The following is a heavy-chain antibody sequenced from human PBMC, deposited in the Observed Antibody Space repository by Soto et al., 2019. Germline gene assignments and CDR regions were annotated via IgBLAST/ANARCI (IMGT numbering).Heavy chain of an antibody. CDR2: TTSGSTTI. V-gene: IGHV3-48*02. CDR3: ARSCSGGGCYRQIDY. D-gene: IGHD2-15*01. CDR1: GFTFTSHS. Sequence: GGSLRLSCAASGFTFTSHSMNWVRQVPGRGLEWISYTTSGSTTIYYGDSVKGRFTISRDNAKNSVYLQMSSLRDEDTAVYYCARSCSGGGCYRQIDYWGQGTLVTVSS. J-gene: IGHJ4*02.